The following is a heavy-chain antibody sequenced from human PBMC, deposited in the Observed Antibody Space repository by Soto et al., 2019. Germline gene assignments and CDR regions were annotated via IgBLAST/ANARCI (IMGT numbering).Heavy chain of an antibody. D-gene: IGHD2-15*01. CDR1: GGSVSSGSYY. CDR3: ARSVEPDQWSYFDY. V-gene: IGHV4-61*01. J-gene: IGHJ4*02. Sequence: QVQLQESGPGLVKPSETLSLTCTVSGGSVSSGSYYWSWIRQPPGKVLEWIGYIYYSGSTNYNPSFKSRINISRNTSKNPFPLELSLVAAADTAVYYCARSVEPDQWSYFDYWGQGTLVTVSS. CDR2: IYYSGST.